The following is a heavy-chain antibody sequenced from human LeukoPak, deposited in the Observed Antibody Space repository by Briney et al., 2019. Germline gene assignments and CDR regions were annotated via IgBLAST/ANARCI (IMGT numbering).Heavy chain of an antibody. CDR1: GGSISSSSYY. CDR2: IYYSGST. J-gene: IGHJ4*02. Sequence: SETLSHTCTVSGGSISSSSYYWGWIRQPPGKGLEWIGSIYYSGSTYYNPSLKSRVTISVDTSKNQFSLKLSSVTAADTAGYYCGGSSGPLFDYWGQGTLVTVSS. D-gene: IGHD6-19*01. V-gene: IGHV4-39*07. CDR3: GGSSGPLFDY.